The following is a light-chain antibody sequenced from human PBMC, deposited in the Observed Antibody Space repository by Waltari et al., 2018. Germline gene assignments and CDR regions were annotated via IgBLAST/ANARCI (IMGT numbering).Light chain of an antibody. CDR3: QQYDGSILT. CDR1: QTINNNF. Sequence: IVLTQSPDTLSLSPGQRATLSCRASQTINNNFLVWYQQKPGQAPRLLIHGPSSRATGFPDRFSGSGSGTDFTLTISRLEPEDVAVYYCQQYDGSILTFGGGTKVEI. V-gene: IGKV3-20*01. J-gene: IGKJ4*01. CDR2: GPS.